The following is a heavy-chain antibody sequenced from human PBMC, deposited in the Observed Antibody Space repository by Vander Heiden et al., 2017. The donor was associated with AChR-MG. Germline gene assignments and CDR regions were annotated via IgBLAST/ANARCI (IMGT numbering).Heavy chain of an antibody. CDR1: GFTFDDYA. J-gene: IGHJ4*02. CDR3: AKDSYYYDSSGNLDY. V-gene: IGHV3-9*01. Sequence: EVQLVESGGGLVQPGRSLRLSCAASGFTFDDYAMHWVRQAPGKGLEWVSGISWNSGSIGYADSVKGRFTISRDNAKNSLYLQMNSLRAEDTALYYCAKDSYYYDSSGNLDYWVQGTLVTVSS. D-gene: IGHD3-22*01. CDR2: ISWNSGSI.